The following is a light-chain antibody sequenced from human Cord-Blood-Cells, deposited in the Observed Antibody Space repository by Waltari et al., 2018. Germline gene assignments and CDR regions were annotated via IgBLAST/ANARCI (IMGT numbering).Light chain of an antibody. CDR1: SSDVVGYKH. V-gene: IGLV2-11*01. J-gene: IGLJ1*01. Sequence: QSALTQLRSVSGSPGQSVTISCTGTSSDVVGYKHVSWYQQHPGKAPKLMIYDVSKRPSGVPDRFSGSKSGNTASLTISGLQAEDEADYYCCSYAGSYTYVFGTGTKVTVL. CDR3: CSYAGSYTYV. CDR2: DVS.